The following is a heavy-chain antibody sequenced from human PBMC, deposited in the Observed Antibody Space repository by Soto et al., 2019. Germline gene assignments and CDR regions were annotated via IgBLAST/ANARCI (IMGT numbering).Heavy chain of an antibody. CDR1: GYTFTDYF. CDR2: IDPNSGGT. Sequence: QVQVVQSGAEVKKPGASVKVSCKASGYTFTDYFMHWMRQAPGQGFEWMGWIDPNSGGTSYAQKFQGWVTMTRDTSISTADMELSRLKSDDTAVYYCARGPNTGSFDYWGQGTLVTVSS. D-gene: IGHD5-12*01. CDR3: ARGPNTGSFDY. J-gene: IGHJ4*02. V-gene: IGHV1-2*04.